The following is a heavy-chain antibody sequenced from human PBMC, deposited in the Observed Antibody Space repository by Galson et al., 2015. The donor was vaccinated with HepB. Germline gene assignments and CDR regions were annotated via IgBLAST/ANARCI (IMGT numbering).Heavy chain of an antibody. CDR1: GFTFSSYA. Sequence: SLRLSCAASGFTFSSYAMSWVRQAPGKGLEWVSAISGSGGSTYYADSVKGRFTISRDNSKNTLYLQMNSLRAEDTAVYYCAKDLQDLIAVAVDYWGQGTLVTVSS. CDR2: ISGSGGST. D-gene: IGHD6-19*01. V-gene: IGHV3-23*01. CDR3: AKDLQDLIAVAVDY. J-gene: IGHJ4*02.